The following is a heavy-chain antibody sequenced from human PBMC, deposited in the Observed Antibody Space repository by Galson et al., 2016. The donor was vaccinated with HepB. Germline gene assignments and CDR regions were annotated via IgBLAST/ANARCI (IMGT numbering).Heavy chain of an antibody. Sequence: SGYAFASYTMHWVRQAPGHGLEWMGIINPSGGSTNYAQKFQGRVTMTRETSTSTVYMELSSLRSEDTAVYYCAYDYGDYNFDYWGQGTLVPVSS. D-gene: IGHD4-17*01. CDR1: GYAFASYT. CDR3: AYDYGDYNFDY. J-gene: IGHJ4*01. CDR2: INPSGGST. V-gene: IGHV1-46*01.